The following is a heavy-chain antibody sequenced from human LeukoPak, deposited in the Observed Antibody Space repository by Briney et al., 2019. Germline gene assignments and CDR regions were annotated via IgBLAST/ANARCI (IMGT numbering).Heavy chain of an antibody. CDR3: ARGRIHSSKNYYDSSGYRYEY. CDR2: INHTGNT. CDR1: GGSFSGYY. Sequence: SETLSLTCAVYGGSFSGYYWSWIRQPPGKGLEWMGEINHTGNTNYKPSLKSRVSMSLDTSKNQLSLRLSSVTAADTAVYYCARGRIHSSKNYYDSSGYRYEYWGQGTLVTVSS. J-gene: IGHJ4*02. D-gene: IGHD3-22*01. V-gene: IGHV4-34*01.